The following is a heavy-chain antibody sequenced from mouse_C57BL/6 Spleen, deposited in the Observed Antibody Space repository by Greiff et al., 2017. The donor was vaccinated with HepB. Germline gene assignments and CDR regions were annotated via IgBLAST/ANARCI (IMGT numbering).Heavy chain of an antibody. V-gene: IGHV5-17*01. D-gene: IGHD1-1*01. CDR2: ISSGSSTI. CDR3: ARGATVVFDY. Sequence: EVQVVESGGGLVKPGGSLKLSCAASGFTFSDYGMHWVRQAPEKGLEWVAYISSGSSTIYYADTVKGRFTISRDNAKNTRFLQMTSLRSEDTAMYYCARGATVVFDYWGQGTTLTVSS. J-gene: IGHJ2*01. CDR1: GFTFSDYG.